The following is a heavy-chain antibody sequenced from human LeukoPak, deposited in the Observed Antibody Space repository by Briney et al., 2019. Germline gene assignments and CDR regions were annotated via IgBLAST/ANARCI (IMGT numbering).Heavy chain of an antibody. J-gene: IGHJ4*02. CDR2: ISYDGSNK. CDR3: AKDGPIFGVVYFDY. V-gene: IGHV3-30*18. CDR1: GFTFSSYG. D-gene: IGHD3-3*01. Sequence: GGSLRLSCAASGFTFSSYGMHWVRQAPGKGLEWVAVISYDGSNKYYADSVKGRFTISRDNSKNTLYLQMNSLRAEDTAVYYCAKDGPIFGVVYFDYWGQGTLVTVSS.